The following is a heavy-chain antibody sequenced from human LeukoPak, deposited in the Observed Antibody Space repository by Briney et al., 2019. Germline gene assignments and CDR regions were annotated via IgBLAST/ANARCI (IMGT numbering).Heavy chain of an antibody. CDR3: AKWGPYCVGDYCPALDS. D-gene: IGHD2-21*02. V-gene: IGHV3-7*01. J-gene: IGHJ4*02. CDR2: INQDGSKK. CDR1: RFTFSNYW. Sequence: PGGSLRPSCVASRFTFSNYWISWVRQAQGKGLEWVANINQDGSKKRYADSMKGRFTISRDNAKESLYLQLNSLRAEDTAVYYCAKWGPYCVGDYCPALDSWGPGTLVTVSS.